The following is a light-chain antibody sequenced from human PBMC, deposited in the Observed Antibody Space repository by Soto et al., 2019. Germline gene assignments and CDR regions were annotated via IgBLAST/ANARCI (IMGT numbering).Light chain of an antibody. CDR3: QSYDSSLSGSV. CDR1: SSNIGAGFD. V-gene: IGLV1-40*01. J-gene: IGLJ2*01. CDR2: GNS. Sequence: QSVLTQPPSVSGAPGQRITISCTGSSSNIGAGFDVHWYQQLPGAAPKLLIYGNSNRPSGPPDRFSGSRSGTSASLAITGLQAEDESIYYCQSYDSSLSGSVFGGGTKLTVL.